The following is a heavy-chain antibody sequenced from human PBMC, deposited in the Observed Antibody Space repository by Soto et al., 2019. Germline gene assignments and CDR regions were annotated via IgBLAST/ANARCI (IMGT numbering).Heavy chain of an antibody. D-gene: IGHD2-21*01. CDR2: IHYSGSL. CDR3: ATGEDSRKAGY. J-gene: IGHJ4*02. CDR1: GASVNSGSSY. V-gene: IGHV4-61*01. Sequence: QVQLQESGPGLLKPSETLSLTCSVSGASVNSGSSYWNWIRQPPGKRPEWIGCIHYSGSLHYNPSLASRVTISVDTSKNQFSLHLTFVSAADTAIYYCATGEDSRKAGYWGQGALVTVSS.